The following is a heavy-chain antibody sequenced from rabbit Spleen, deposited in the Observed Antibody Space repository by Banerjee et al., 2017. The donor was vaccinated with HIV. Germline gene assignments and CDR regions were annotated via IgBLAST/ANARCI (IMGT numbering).Heavy chain of an antibody. V-gene: IGHV1S40*01. CDR1: GFSFSTSYY. J-gene: IGHJ4*01. Sequence: QSLEESGGDLVKPEGSLTLTCTASGFSFSTSYYMCWVRQAPGKGLECIACIYTGTSGSTWHPSWVKGRFTISRSAMLNTVPLQLNGLTAADTATYFCARDDAGYGYAFNLWGQGTLVTVS. D-gene: IGHD6-1*01. CDR2: IYTGTSGST. CDR3: ARDDAGYGYAFNL.